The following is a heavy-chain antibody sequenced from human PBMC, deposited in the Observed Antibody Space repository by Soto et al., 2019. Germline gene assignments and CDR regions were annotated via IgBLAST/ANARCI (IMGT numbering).Heavy chain of an antibody. D-gene: IGHD5-18*01. CDR2: IKQDGSEK. CDR3: ARAPGRGYSYGYSDY. CDR1: GFTFSSYW. J-gene: IGHJ4*02. V-gene: IGHV3-7*03. Sequence: GGSLRLSCAASGFTFSSYWMSWVRQAPGKGLEWVANIKQDGSEKYYVDSVKGRFTISRDNAKNSLYLQMNSLRAEDTAVYYCARAPGRGYSYGYSDYWGQGTLVTVSS.